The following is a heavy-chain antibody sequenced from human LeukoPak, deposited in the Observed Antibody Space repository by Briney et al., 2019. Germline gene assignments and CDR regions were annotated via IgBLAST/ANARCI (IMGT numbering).Heavy chain of an antibody. Sequence: GGSLRLSCAASGFTFSSYVMSWVRQAPGKGLEWVSNIGGSVGSMFYAASVKGRFAISRDNSKNTLCLQMNNLRVEDTAVYYCAKRGNSWDLFDYWGQGTLVTDSS. J-gene: IGHJ4*02. D-gene: IGHD2-15*01. V-gene: IGHV3-23*01. CDR2: IGGSVGSM. CDR1: GFTFSSYV. CDR3: AKRGNSWDLFDY.